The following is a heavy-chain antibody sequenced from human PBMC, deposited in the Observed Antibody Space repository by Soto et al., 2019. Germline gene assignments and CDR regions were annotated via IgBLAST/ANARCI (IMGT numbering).Heavy chain of an antibody. CDR3: ARRLEARPLDLEAAFDI. D-gene: IGHD1-7*01. CDR1: GYSFTSYW. CDR2: IYPGDSDT. Sequence: VESVKISCKGSGYSFTSYWIGWVRQMPGKGLEWMGIIYPGDSDTRYSPSFQGQVTISADKSISTAYLQWSSLKASDTAMYYCARRLEARPLDLEAAFDIWGQGTMVTVSS. V-gene: IGHV5-51*01. J-gene: IGHJ3*02.